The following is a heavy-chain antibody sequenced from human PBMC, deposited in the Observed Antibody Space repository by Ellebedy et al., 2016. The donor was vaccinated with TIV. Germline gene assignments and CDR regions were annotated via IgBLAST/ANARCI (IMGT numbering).Heavy chain of an antibody. D-gene: IGHD3-22*01. CDR3: ARDGLYYYDSSGYYYVEEFSDY. Sequence: ASVKVSCKASGGTFSSYAISWVRQAPGQGLEWMGGIIPIFGTANYAQKFQGRVTITADESTSTAYMELRSLRSDDTAVYYCARDGLYYYDSSGYYYVEEFSDYWGQGTLVTVSS. CDR1: GGTFSSYA. V-gene: IGHV1-69*13. J-gene: IGHJ4*02. CDR2: IIPIFGTA.